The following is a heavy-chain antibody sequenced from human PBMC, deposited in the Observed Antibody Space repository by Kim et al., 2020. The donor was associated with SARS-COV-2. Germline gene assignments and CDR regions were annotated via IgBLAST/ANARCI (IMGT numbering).Heavy chain of an antibody. V-gene: IGHV1-18*01. D-gene: IGHD3-9*01. CDR1: GYTFTSYG. J-gene: IGHJ6*02. Sequence: ASVKVSCKASGYTFTSYGISWVRQAPGQGLEWMGWISAYNGNTNYAQKLQGRVTMTTDTSTSTAYMELRSLRSDDTAVYYCAREGGYYDILTGYYYYYGMDVWGQGTTVTVSS. CDR2: ISAYNGNT. CDR3: AREGGYYDILTGYYYYYGMDV.